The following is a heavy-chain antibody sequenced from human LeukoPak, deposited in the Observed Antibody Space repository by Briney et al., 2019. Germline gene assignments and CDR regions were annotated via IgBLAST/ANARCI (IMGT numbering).Heavy chain of an antibody. Sequence: NPSETLSLTCTVSGGSISSGGYYWTWIRQPPGKGLEWIGSIYYSGSTYYNPSLKSRVTISVDTSKNQFSLKLSSVTAADTAVYYCARHHYGGTSNWFDPWGQGTLVTVSS. J-gene: IGHJ5*02. CDR3: ARHHYGGTSNWFDP. CDR1: GGSISSGGYY. CDR2: IYYSGST. D-gene: IGHD4-23*01. V-gene: IGHV4-39*01.